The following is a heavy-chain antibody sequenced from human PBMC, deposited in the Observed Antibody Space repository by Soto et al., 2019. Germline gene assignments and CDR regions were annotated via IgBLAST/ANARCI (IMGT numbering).Heavy chain of an antibody. CDR2: IYYSGST. Sequence: PSETLSLTCAVSGGSISSGDYYWSWIRQPPGKGLEWIGYIYYSGSTYYNPSLKRRVTMSVDTSKNQFSLKLSSVTAADTAVYYCAIGPPPSGYFDYWGQGTLVTVSS. J-gene: IGHJ4*02. CDR3: AIGPPPSGYFDY. D-gene: IGHD2-15*01. V-gene: IGHV4-30-4*01. CDR1: GGSISSGDYY.